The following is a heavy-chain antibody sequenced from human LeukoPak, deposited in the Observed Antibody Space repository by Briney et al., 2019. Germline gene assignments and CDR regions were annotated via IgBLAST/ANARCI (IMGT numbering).Heavy chain of an antibody. Sequence: PSETLSLTCTVSGGSIRSSYYYWGWIRQPPGKGLEWIGSIYDSGSTNYNPSLKSRVTISVDTSKNQFSLKLSSVTAADTAVYYCARGGPRRSRIVVVITTKVWFDPWGQGTLVTVSS. CDR3: ARGGPRRSRIVVVITTKVWFDP. V-gene: IGHV4-39*07. CDR1: GGSIRSSYYY. D-gene: IGHD3-22*01. CDR2: IYDSGST. J-gene: IGHJ5*02.